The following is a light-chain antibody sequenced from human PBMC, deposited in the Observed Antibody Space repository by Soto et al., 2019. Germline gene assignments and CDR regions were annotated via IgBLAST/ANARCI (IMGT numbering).Light chain of an antibody. CDR3: QSYDSSLRGLV. CDR2: RNN. Sequence: QSVLTQPPSVSGAPGQRVTISCTGSSSNIGAGYDVHWYQQLPGTAPKLLIYRNNNRPSGVPDRFSGSKSGTSASLAITGLQAEDEADYYCQSYDSSLRGLVFGGGTKLTVL. V-gene: IGLV1-40*01. CDR1: SSNIGAGYD. J-gene: IGLJ2*01.